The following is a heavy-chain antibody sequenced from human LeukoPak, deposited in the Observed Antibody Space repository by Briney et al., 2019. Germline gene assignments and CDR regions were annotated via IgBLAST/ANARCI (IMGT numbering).Heavy chain of an antibody. D-gene: IGHD1-1*01. V-gene: IGHV1-69*13. CDR2: IIPIFGTA. J-gene: IGHJ4*02. Sequence: SVKVSCKASGGTFISYAISCVRQAPGQGLEWMGGIIPIFGTANYAQKFQGRVTITADESTSTAYMELSSLRSEDTAVYYCARDLADSERHVYFDYWGQGTLVTVSS. CDR1: GGTFISYA. CDR3: ARDLADSERHVYFDY.